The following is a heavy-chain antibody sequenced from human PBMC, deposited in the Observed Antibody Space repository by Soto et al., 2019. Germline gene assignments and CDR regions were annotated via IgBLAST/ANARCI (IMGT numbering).Heavy chain of an antibody. V-gene: IGHV1-46*03. J-gene: IGHJ4*02. CDR2: INPSGGST. CDR3: ARDYCSGGSCYSPPRY. Sequence: HWGRQENKQGLEWMGIINPSGGSTSYAQKFQGRVTMTRDTSTSTVYMELSSLRSEDTAVYYCARDYCSGGSCYSPPRYWGQGTLVTVSS. D-gene: IGHD2-15*01.